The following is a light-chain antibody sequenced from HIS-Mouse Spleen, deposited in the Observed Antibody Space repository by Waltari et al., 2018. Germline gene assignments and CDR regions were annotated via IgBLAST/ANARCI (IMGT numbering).Light chain of an antibody. CDR1: SRDAGGYNY. CDR2: DVS. J-gene: IGLJ3*02. V-gene: IGLV2-14*03. Sequence: QSALTQPASVSGSPGQSITISCTGTSRDAGGYNYVSWYQPHPGKAPKLMIYDVSNRPSGVSNRFSGSKSGNTASLTISGLQAEDEADYYCSSYTSSSTWVFGGGTKLTVL. CDR3: SSYTSSSTWV.